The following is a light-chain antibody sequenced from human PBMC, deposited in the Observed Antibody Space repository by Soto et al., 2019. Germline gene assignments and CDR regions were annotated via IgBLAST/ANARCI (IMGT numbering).Light chain of an antibody. CDR1: SSDVGAYNY. V-gene: IGLV2-11*01. Sequence: QSALTQPPSVSGSPGQSVTISCTGTSSDVGAYNYVSWYQQHPGKAPKVMIYDVSKRPSGVPDRFSGSKSGNTASLTISGHQAEHEADSYCCSNAGSLEVFGTGTKVTVL. CDR2: DVS. CDR3: CSNAGSLEV. J-gene: IGLJ1*01.